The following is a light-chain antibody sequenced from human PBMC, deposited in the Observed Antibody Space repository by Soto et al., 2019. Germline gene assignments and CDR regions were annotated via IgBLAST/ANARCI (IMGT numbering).Light chain of an antibody. J-gene: IGLJ1*01. CDR3: CSYTSDLTPYV. V-gene: IGLV2-14*03. Sequence: QSALTQPASVSGSPGQSTTISCTGTSSDIGGHDDVSWYQQHPGKVPKLLLYGVTDRPSGVSDRFSGSKSGNVASLTISGLQAEDEDDYYCCSYTSDLTPYVFGTGTKLTVL. CDR1: SSDIGGHDD. CDR2: GVT.